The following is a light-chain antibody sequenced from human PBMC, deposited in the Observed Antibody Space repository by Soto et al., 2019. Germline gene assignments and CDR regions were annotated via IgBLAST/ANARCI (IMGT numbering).Light chain of an antibody. CDR1: QDISNY. CDR3: QQYDNLPLT. V-gene: IGKV1-33*01. J-gene: IGKJ4*01. Sequence: DIQMTQSPSSLSASVGDRVTITCQASQDISNYLNWFQQKPGKAPKLLIYDASSLKTGVPSRFSGGGSGTDFTFTISSLQPEDIATYYCQQYDNLPLTFGGGTKVEIK. CDR2: DAS.